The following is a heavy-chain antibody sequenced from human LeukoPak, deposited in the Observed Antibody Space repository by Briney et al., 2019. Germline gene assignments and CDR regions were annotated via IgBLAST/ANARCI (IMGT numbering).Heavy chain of an antibody. Sequence: PGGSLRLSCAASGFTFSSYAMSWVRQAPGKGLEWVSAISGSGGSTYYADSVKGRFTISRDNSKNTLYLQMNSLRAEDTAVYYCAKDGLVVVAATTFFYWGQGTLVTVSS. D-gene: IGHD2-15*01. J-gene: IGHJ4*02. V-gene: IGHV3-23*01. CDR3: AKDGLVVVAATTFFY. CDR2: ISGSGGST. CDR1: GFTFSSYA.